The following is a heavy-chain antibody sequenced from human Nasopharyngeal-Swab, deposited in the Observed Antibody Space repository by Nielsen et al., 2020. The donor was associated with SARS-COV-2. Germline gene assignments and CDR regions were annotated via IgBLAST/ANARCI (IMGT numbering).Heavy chain of an antibody. CDR2: IYPGDSDT. V-gene: IGHV5-51*01. J-gene: IGHJ2*01. CDR3: ARQGSGYYYAWYFDL. D-gene: IGHD3-22*01. Sequence: VRQMPGKGREWMGIIYPGDSDTRYSPSFQGQVTISADKSISTAYLQWSSLKASDTAMYYCARQGSGYYYAWYFDLWGRGTLVTVSS.